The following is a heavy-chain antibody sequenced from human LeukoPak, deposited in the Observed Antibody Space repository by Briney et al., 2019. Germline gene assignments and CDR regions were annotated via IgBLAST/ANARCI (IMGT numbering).Heavy chain of an antibody. D-gene: IGHD5-12*01. CDR1: GFTFTSYS. CDR3: ARGYSNGWHNWFDP. J-gene: IGHJ5*02. V-gene: IGHV3-74*03. Sequence: GGSLRLSCAASGFTFTSYSMNWVRQAPGKGPVWVSLLNGDGTSTTYADSVKGRFTISRDNAKNTLYLQMNSLRAEDTAMYYCARGYSNGWHNWFDPWGQGTLVTVSS. CDR2: LNGDGTST.